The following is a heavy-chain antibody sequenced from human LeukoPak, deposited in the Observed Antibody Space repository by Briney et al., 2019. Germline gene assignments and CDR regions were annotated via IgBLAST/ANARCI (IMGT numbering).Heavy chain of an antibody. CDR1: GGSISSYY. D-gene: IGHD3-22*01. Sequence: PSETLSLTCTVSGGSISSYYWSWIRQPPGKGLEWTGYIYYSGSTNYNPSLKSRVTISVDTSKNQFSLKLSSVTAADTAVYYCARHRTYYYDSSEDYFDYWGQGTLVTVSS. V-gene: IGHV4-59*08. CDR2: IYYSGST. J-gene: IGHJ4*02. CDR3: ARHRTYYYDSSEDYFDY.